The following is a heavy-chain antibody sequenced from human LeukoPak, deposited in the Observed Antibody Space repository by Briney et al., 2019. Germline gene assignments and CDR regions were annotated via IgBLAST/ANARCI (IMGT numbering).Heavy chain of an antibody. Sequence: SETLSLTCSVSGGPISTYYWTWIRQSPGKGLEWIGYIYYNGYTNFNPSLKSRVTISVDTSNNQFSLEVASVTAADTAVYYCARAPPRGGWFDPWGQGTLVTVSS. D-gene: IGHD3-10*01. CDR3: ARAPPRGGWFDP. V-gene: IGHV4-59*01. CDR2: IYYNGYT. J-gene: IGHJ5*02. CDR1: GGPISTYY.